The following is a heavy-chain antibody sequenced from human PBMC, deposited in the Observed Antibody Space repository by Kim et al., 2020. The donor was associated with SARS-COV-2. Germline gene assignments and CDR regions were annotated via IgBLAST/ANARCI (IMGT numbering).Heavy chain of an antibody. CDR1: GGSISSSSYY. D-gene: IGHD2-8*01. J-gene: IGHJ6*03. V-gene: IGHV4-39*01. Sequence: SETLSLTCTVSGGSISSSSYYWGWIRQPTGKGLEWIGSIYYSGSTYYNPSLKSRVTISVDTSKNQFSLKLSSVTAADTAVYYCARRNGLDPDMDVWGKGTTVTVSS. CDR3: ARRNGLDPDMDV. CDR2: IYYSGST.